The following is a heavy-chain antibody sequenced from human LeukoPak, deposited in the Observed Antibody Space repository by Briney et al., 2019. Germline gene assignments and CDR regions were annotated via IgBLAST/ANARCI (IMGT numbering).Heavy chain of an antibody. CDR3: TRSTIAAGGVLDS. Sequence: GGSLRLSCAASGFSFSSFGIHWVCQAPGKGLEWVAFIRYDGNPKYYADSVKGRFSISRDNSKNTLYLQMNSLRVEDTVVYYCTRSTIAAGGVLDSWGQGTLVTVSS. J-gene: IGHJ4*02. V-gene: IGHV3-30*02. CDR2: IRYDGNPK. CDR1: GFSFSSFG. D-gene: IGHD2-8*02.